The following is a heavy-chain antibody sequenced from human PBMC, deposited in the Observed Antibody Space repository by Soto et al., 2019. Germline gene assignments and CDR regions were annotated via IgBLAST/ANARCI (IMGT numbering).Heavy chain of an antibody. CDR3: ASHYDSGGYSYRGLDY. D-gene: IGHD3-22*01. Sequence: QVQLVQSGAEVKKPGSSVKVSCKASGGTFNSYAISWVRQAPGQGLEWMGGIIPIFGTADYAQKFQGRVTIPAXXXTXXAYMELSSMRSEDTAVYYCASHYDSGGYSYRGLDYWGQGTLVTVSS. J-gene: IGHJ4*02. CDR2: IIPIFGTA. CDR1: GGTFNSYA. V-gene: IGHV1-69*12.